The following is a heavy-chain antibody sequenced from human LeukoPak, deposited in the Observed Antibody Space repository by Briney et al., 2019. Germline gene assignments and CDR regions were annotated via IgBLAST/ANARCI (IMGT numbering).Heavy chain of an antibody. Sequence: ASVKVSCKASGCTFTAYYMHWVRQAPGQGLEWMGWINPNSGGTNYAQKFQGRVTMTRDTSISTAYMELSRLTSDDTAVYYCARGRYCSGGSCYRWFDPWGQGTLVTVSS. CDR1: GCTFTAYY. V-gene: IGHV1-2*02. J-gene: IGHJ5*02. D-gene: IGHD2-15*01. CDR3: ARGRYCSGGSCYRWFDP. CDR2: INPNSGGT.